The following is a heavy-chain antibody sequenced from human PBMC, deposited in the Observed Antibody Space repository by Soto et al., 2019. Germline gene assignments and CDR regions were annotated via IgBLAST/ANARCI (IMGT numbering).Heavy chain of an antibody. V-gene: IGHV3-74*01. Sequence: EVHLVESGGASVHPGGSLKLSWAAPGFPFISYWIHGVRQVPGKGLVWVSRINGDGSTTSYADSVRGRFTISRDNAKDTLYLQMNSLRAEDTALYYCARVGQGRYYFDYWGQGTLVTVSS. CDR3: ARVGQGRYYFDY. CDR1: GFPFISYW. CDR2: INGDGSTT. J-gene: IGHJ4*02.